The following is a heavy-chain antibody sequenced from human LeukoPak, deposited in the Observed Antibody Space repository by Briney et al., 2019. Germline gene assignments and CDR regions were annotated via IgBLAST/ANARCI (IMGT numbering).Heavy chain of an antibody. Sequence: GGSLRLSCAASGFTFSSYAMHWVRQAPGKGLVCVSRINSDGSSTSYADSVKGRFTISRDNAKNTLYLQMNSLRAEDTAVYYCAAGPPAVAVAGTNMGLGYWGQGTLVTVSS. CDR1: GFTFSSYA. CDR2: INSDGSST. D-gene: IGHD6-19*01. CDR3: AAGPPAVAVAGTNMGLGY. J-gene: IGHJ4*02. V-gene: IGHV3-74*01.